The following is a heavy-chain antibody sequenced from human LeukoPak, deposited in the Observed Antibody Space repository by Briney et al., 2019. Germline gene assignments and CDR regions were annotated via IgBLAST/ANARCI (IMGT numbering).Heavy chain of an antibody. CDR1: GASISSYY. D-gene: IGHD2-2*02. CDR3: ARDRWGDCSSTSCYTNWFDP. CDR2: IYYSGST. J-gene: IGHJ5*02. Sequence: SETLSLTCTVSGASISSYYWSWIRQPPGEGLEWIGYIYYSGSTYYNPSLKSRVTISVDTSKNQFSLKLSSVTAADTAVYYCARDRWGDCSSTSCYTNWFDPWGQGTLVTVSS. V-gene: IGHV4-59*12.